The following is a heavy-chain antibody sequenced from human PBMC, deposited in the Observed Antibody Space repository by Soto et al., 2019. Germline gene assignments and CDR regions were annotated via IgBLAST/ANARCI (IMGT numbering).Heavy chain of an antibody. CDR2: SNSDASST. D-gene: IGHD3-10*01. Sequence: EVQLVESGGGLVQPGGSLILSCTASGFPFSAYWMHWVRQAPGKGLVWISRSNSDASSTTYADSVKGRFTISRDNAENTMFLQKNSLRVDDTAVYYCARGYYGSKGTAYFQHWGRGTRVTVSS. CDR3: ARGYYGSKGTAYFQH. J-gene: IGHJ1*01. V-gene: IGHV3-74*03. CDR1: GFPFSAYW.